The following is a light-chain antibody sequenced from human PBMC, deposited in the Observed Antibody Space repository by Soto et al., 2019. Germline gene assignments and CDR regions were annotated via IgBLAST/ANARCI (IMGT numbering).Light chain of an antibody. V-gene: IGKV3-11*01. CDR1: QSVSSY. J-gene: IGKJ5*01. Sequence: EIVLTQSPATLSLSPGERATLSCRASQSVSSYLAWYQQKPGQAPRLLIYDASNRATGIPARFSGSGSGTDFTLTISSLEPEDCAVYSCQQRSNWPPLTFGQGTRLETK. CDR3: QQRSNWPPLT. CDR2: DAS.